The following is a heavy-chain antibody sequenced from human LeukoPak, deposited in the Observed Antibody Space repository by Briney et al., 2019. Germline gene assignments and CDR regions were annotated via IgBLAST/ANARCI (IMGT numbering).Heavy chain of an antibody. CDR3: ARDSGLGPTWHPFDH. J-gene: IGHJ4*02. Sequence: ASVNVSCKASVYNFTYYYIHWVRQPPGQGLEWMGWINPKSGGTNYAQKFRGRVTMTRDTSISTAYMELSGLRSDDTAVYYCARDSGLGPTWHPFDHWGQGTPVTVSS. V-gene: IGHV1-2*02. CDR1: VYNFTYYY. CDR2: INPKSGGT. D-gene: IGHD1-26*01.